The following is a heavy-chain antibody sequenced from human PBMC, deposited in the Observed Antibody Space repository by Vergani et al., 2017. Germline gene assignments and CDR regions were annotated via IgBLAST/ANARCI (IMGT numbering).Heavy chain of an antibody. CDR1: GYAFTSYH. CDR3: AXYGVKPNSNWFDP. J-gene: IGHJ5*02. Sequence: QVQLVQSGAEVKKPGASAKVSCKASGYAFTSYHLQWVRQAPGQGFEWMGIINPSDGTTRYAQRFQGIVTLTRDTSTSTVYLELRSLRSDATAIYYCAXYGVKPNSNWFDPWGQETLVSVSS. V-gene: IGHV1-46*01. CDR2: INPSDGTT. D-gene: IGHD1-14*01.